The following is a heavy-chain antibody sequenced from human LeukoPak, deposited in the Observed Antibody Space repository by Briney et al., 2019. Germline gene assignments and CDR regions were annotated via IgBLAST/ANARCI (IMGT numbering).Heavy chain of an antibody. D-gene: IGHD1-1*01. CDR3: TRRGRNNWGEGNDY. CDR2: MNDSGST. V-gene: IGHV4-59*08. Sequence: PSETLSLTCTVSGGSISRYYWSWIRQPPGKGLEWSWYMNDSGSTNSNPSLKSRVTMSVDTSKNQFSLKLSSVTAADTAVYYCTRRGRNNWGEGNDYWGQGTLVTVSS. J-gene: IGHJ4*02. CDR1: GGSISRYY.